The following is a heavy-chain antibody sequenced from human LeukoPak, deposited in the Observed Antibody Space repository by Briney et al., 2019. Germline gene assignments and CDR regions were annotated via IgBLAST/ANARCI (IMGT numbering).Heavy chain of an antibody. CDR2: IGDSGSNK. J-gene: IGHJ4*02. CDR1: GFTFSSYG. Sequence: AVTLRLYCAAYGFTFSSYGWHWDRQAPGKGLEWVAGIGDSGSNKYYADTVRCRITISKDNNKNTLYLQMNSLRAEDTYDYYCARGNKVEMATITDYGGEGTLVSVPS. D-gene: IGHD5-24*01. CDR3: ARGNKVEMATITDY. V-gene: IGHV3-33*01.